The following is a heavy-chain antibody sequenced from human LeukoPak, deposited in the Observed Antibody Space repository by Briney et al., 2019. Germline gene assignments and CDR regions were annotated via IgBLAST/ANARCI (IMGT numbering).Heavy chain of an antibody. CDR1: GFTVSSNY. V-gene: IGHV3-53*01. J-gene: IGHJ3*02. D-gene: IGHD4-17*01. CDR2: IYSGGST. Sequence: GGSLRLSCAASGFTVSSNYMSWVRQAPGKGLEWVSVIYSGGSTYYADSVKGRFTVSRDNSKNTLYLQMNSLRAEDTAVYYCARSMTTVTWGDAFDIWGQGTMVTVSS. CDR3: ARSMTTVTWGDAFDI.